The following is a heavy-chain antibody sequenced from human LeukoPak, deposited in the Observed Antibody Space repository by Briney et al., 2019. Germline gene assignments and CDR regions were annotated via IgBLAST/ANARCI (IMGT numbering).Heavy chain of an antibody. CDR1: GGSISSYY. D-gene: IGHD3-9*01. CDR3: AREGVDILTGYRYFDY. Sequence: SETLSLTCTVSGGSISSYYWSWIRQPAGKGLEWIGRIYTSGSTNYNPSLKSRVTMSVDTSKNQFSLKLSSVTAADTAVYYCAREGVDILTGYRYFDYWGQGTLVTVSS. V-gene: IGHV4-4*07. J-gene: IGHJ4*02. CDR2: IYTSGST.